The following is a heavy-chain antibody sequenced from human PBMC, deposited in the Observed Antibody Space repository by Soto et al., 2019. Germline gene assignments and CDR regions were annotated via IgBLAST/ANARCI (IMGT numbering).Heavy chain of an antibody. CDR2: ISATGGST. D-gene: IGHD1-26*01. J-gene: IGHJ6*02. V-gene: IGHV3-23*01. CDR1: GFSFSTYA. CDR3: AKDLMSSTNYYYGMDV. Sequence: VQLLESGGGLVQPGGSLRLSCAASGFSFSTYAMSWVRQAPGKGLEWVSVISATGGSTFYADSVKCRFTVSRDNSRNTLYLQMISLCVEDTAVYYCAKDLMSSTNYYYGMDVWGQGTTVTVSS.